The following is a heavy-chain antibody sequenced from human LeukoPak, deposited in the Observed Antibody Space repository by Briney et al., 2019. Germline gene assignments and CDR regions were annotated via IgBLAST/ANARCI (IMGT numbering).Heavy chain of an antibody. CDR1: GYTFTCYG. D-gene: IGHD1-26*01. CDR2: ISAYNGNT. J-gene: IGHJ4*02. Sequence: ASVKVSCKASGYTFTCYGISWVREPPGQGLEWMGWISAYNGNTNYAQKLQGRVTMTTDTSTSTAYMELRSLRSDDTAVYYCARDRRWELYHDYWGQGTLVTVSS. CDR3: ARDRRWELYHDY. V-gene: IGHV1-18*01.